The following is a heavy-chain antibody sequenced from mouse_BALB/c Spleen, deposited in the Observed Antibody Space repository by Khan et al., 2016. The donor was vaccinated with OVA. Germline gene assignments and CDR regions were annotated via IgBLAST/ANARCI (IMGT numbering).Heavy chain of an antibody. D-gene: IGHD1-2*01. J-gene: IGHJ3*01. Sequence: QVQLQQSGAELARPGASVKLSCKASGYTFTDYYIHWVKQRTGQGLEWIGEISPGSGDTYYNEQFKGKATLTADKSSSTAYMQLNSLTSEASAVYFCARRNYFGYTFAYWGQGTLVTVSA. CDR3: ARRNYFGYTFAY. CDR2: ISPGSGDT. V-gene: IGHV1-77*01. CDR1: GYTFTDYY.